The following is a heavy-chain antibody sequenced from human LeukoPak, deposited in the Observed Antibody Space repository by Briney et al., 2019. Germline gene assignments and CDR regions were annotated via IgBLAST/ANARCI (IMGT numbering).Heavy chain of an antibody. CDR1: DGSINSSSYY. V-gene: IGHV4-39*01. Sequence: SETLSLTYTVSDGSINSSSYYWGWIRQPPGKGLEWIGNIYYRGSTYYNPSLYSRLTISIDRSKSQFSLKLSSVTAADTAVYYCARCDFGSGSYSPRFDFWGQGTLVTVSS. D-gene: IGHD3-10*01. J-gene: IGHJ4*02. CDR2: IYYRGST. CDR3: ARCDFGSGSYSPRFDF.